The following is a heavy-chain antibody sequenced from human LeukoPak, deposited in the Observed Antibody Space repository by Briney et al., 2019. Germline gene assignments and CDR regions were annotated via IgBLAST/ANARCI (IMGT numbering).Heavy chain of an antibody. V-gene: IGHV4-34*01. Sequence: SETLSLTCAFYVGSFSGYSWSWIRNPPGKGLEWIGEINNSGSTNYNPSLKSRVTISVDTSKNQFSLKLSSVTAADTAVYYCARAGAFSPRGYCSSTSCYAFDYWGQGTLVTVSS. J-gene: IGHJ4*02. D-gene: IGHD2-2*01. CDR1: VGSFSGYS. CDR3: ARAGAFSPRGYCSSTSCYAFDY. CDR2: INNSGST.